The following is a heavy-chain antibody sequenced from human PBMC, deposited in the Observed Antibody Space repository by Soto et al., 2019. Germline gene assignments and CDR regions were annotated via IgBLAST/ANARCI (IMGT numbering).Heavy chain of an antibody. J-gene: IGHJ5*02. CDR1: GGSISSSSYY. CDR2: IYYSGST. D-gene: IGHD3-22*01. Sequence: PSETLSLTCTVSGGSISSSSYYWGWIRQPPGKGLEGIGSIYYSGSTYYNPSLKSRVTISVDTSKNQFSLKLSSVTAADTAVYYCARLSWDSSGYNWAYNWFDPWGQGTLVTVSS. CDR3: ARLSWDSSGYNWAYNWFDP. V-gene: IGHV4-39*01.